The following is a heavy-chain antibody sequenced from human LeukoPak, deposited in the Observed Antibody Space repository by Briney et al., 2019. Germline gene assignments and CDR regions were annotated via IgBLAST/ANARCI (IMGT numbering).Heavy chain of an antibody. D-gene: IGHD4-17*01. CDR3: ARVPDYAFVFDP. CDR2: ISDNSRFI. CDR1: GFTFSYYS. J-gene: IGHJ5*02. V-gene: IGHV3-21*06. Sequence: PGGSLRLSCAASGFTFSYYSMTWVRQAPGKGLEWVSSISDNSRFIYYGDSVKGRFTISRDNAKNTLYLQMNSLRAEDTAVYYCARVPDYAFVFDPWGQGTLVTVSS.